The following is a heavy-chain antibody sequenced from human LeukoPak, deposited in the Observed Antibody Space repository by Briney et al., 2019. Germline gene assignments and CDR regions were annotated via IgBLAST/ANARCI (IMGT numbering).Heavy chain of an antibody. CDR1: GFTFSSYS. J-gene: IGHJ4*02. CDR2: IWYDGSNK. CDR3: ARENYYDSSGYYSCFDY. D-gene: IGHD3-22*01. Sequence: PGGSLRLSCAASGFTFSSYSMNWVRQAPGKGLEWVAVIWYDGSNKYYADSVKGRFTISRDNSKNTLYLQMNSLRAEDTAVYYCARENYYDSSGYYSCFDYWGQGTLVTVSS. V-gene: IGHV3-33*08.